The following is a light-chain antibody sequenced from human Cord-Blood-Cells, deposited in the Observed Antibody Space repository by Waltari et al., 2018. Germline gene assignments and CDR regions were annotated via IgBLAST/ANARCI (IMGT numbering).Light chain of an antibody. CDR2: AAS. CDR3: QQSYSTPLT. J-gene: IGKJ4*01. CDR1: KSIISY. Sequence: DIQMTQSPSSLSASVGDRVTITCRASKSIISYLNWDQQKPGKAPKILIYAASSLQSGVPSRFSGSGSGTDFTLTISSLQPEDFASYYCQQSYSTPLTFGGGTKVEIK. V-gene: IGKV1-39*01.